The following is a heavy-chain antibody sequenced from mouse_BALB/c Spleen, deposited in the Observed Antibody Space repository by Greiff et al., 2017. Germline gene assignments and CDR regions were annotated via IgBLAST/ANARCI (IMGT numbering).Heavy chain of an antibody. J-gene: IGHJ3*01. CDR2: IYPGDGDT. D-gene: IGHD2-4*01. CDR1: GYTFTSYW. V-gene: IGHV1-87*01. CDR3: APDYDGFAY. Sequence: VQVVESGAELARPGASVKLSCKASGYTFTSYWMQWVKQRPGQGLEWIGAIYPGDGDTRYTQKFKGKATLTADKSSSTAYMQLSSLASEDSAVYYCAPDYDGFAYWGQGTLVTVSA.